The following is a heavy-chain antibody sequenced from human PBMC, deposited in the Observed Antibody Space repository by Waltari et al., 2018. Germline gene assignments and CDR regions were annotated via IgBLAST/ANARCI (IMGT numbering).Heavy chain of an antibody. CDR2: IYYSGST. CDR3: ARAGYSYGYYYYYYMDV. CDR1: GGSISSYY. Sequence: QVQLQESGPGLVKPSETLSLTCTVSGGSISSYYWSWIRQPTGKGLEWIGYIYYSGSTNYNPSLKSRVTISVDTSKNQFSLKLSSVTAADTAVYYCARAGYSYGYYYYYYMDVWGKGTTVTVSS. D-gene: IGHD5-18*01. J-gene: IGHJ6*03. V-gene: IGHV4-59*01.